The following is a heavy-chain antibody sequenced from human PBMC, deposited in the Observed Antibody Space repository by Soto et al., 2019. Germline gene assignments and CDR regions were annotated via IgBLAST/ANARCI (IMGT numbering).Heavy chain of an antibody. Sequence: EVQLVQSGAEVKKPGESLKISCKGSGYSFTSYWIGWVRQMPGKGLEWMGIIYPGDSDTRYSPSFQGQVTISADKSISTAYLQWSSLKASDTAMYYCARPRLPVIYRDAFDIWGQGTMVTVSS. CDR1: GYSFTSYW. CDR3: ARPRLPVIYRDAFDI. CDR2: IYPGDSDT. J-gene: IGHJ3*02. V-gene: IGHV5-51*01. D-gene: IGHD3-22*01.